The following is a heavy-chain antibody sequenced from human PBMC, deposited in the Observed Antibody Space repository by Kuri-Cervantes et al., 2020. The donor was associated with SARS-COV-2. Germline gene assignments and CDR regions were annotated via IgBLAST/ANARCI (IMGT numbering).Heavy chain of an antibody. D-gene: IGHD6-19*01. CDR2: ISGSGGST. V-gene: IGHV3-23*01. Sequence: GGSLRLSCAASGFTFSSYSMNWVRQAPGKGLEWVSAISGSGGSTYYADSVKGRFTISRDNSKNTLYLQMNSLRAEDTAVYYCAREGYSSGGTGGFDYWGQGTLVTVSS. J-gene: IGHJ4*02. CDR3: AREGYSSGGTGGFDY. CDR1: GFTFSSYS.